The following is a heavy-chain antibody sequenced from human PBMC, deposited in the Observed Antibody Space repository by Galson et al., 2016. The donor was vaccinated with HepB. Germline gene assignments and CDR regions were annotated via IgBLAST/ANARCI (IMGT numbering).Heavy chain of an antibody. CDR1: GFTFRTYA. Sequence: SLRLSCAASGFTFRTYAMSWVRQAPRKGLEWVSAIGGNGARTYYADSVKGRFTVSRDNPKSTLFLQMNSLTVGDTAVYYCVREGLSRNWDDWYFDLCGRGTLVTVSS. CDR2: IGGNGART. V-gene: IGHV3-23*01. CDR3: VREGLSRNWDDWYFDL. J-gene: IGHJ2*01. D-gene: IGHD1-1*01.